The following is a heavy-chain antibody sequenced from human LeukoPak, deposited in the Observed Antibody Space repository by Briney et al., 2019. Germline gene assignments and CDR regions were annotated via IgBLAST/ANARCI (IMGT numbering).Heavy chain of an antibody. J-gene: IGHJ4*02. CDR1: GGSISSYY. CDR2: IYTSGST. V-gene: IGHV4-4*07. Sequence: TSGTLSLTCTVSGGSISSYYWSWIRQPAGKGLEWIGRIYTSGSTNYNPSLKSRVTMSVDTSKNQFSLKLSSVTAADTAVYYCARDSYSSSWTHLDYWGQGTLVTVSS. CDR3: ARDSYSSSWTHLDY. D-gene: IGHD6-13*01.